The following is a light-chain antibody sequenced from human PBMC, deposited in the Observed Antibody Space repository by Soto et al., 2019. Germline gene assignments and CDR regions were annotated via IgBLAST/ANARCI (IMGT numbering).Light chain of an antibody. CDR3: QQYYTTPHT. V-gene: IGKV4-1*01. CDR1: QTVLYSSNNKNY. CDR2: WAS. J-gene: IGKJ2*01. Sequence: DIVMTQSPDSLAVSLGERATINCKSSQTVLYSSNNKNYLAWYQQKPGQPPNLLIYWASTRESGVPDRFSGSGSGTDFTLTISSLRAEDVAVYYCQQYYTTPHTFGQGTKLEIK.